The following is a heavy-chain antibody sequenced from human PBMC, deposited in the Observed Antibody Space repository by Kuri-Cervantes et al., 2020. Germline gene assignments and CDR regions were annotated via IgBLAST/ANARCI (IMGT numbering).Heavy chain of an antibody. Sequence: GESLKISCAASGFTFSSYAMHWVRQAPGKGLEWVAFIRYDGSNKYYADSVKGRFTISRDNSKNTLYLQMNSLRAEDTAVYYCAKDRDYSNLFDPWGQGALVTVSS. CDR2: IRYDGSNK. CDR3: AKDRDYSNLFDP. CDR1: GFTFSSYA. D-gene: IGHD4-11*01. J-gene: IGHJ5*02. V-gene: IGHV3-30*02.